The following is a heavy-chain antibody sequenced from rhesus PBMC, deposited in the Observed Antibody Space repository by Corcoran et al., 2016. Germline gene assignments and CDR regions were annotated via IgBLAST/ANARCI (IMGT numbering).Heavy chain of an antibody. CDR3: AKGPGYGLDS. Sequence: EVQLVESGGGLVQPGGSLRLSCAASGFTFSSYGMSWVRQAPGKGLEWVSYISNGGGSTYDADSVKGRFTISRDNSKNTLSLKMNSLRAEDTAVYYCAKGPGYGLDSWGQGVVVTVSS. J-gene: IGHJ6*01. CDR2: ISNGGGST. V-gene: IGHV3S5*01. D-gene: IGHD1-38*01. CDR1: GFTFSSYG.